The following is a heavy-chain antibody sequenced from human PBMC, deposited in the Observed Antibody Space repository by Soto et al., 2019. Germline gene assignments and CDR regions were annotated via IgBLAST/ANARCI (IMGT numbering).Heavy chain of an antibody. D-gene: IGHD3-3*01. Sequence: ASVKVSCKASGYTFTGYYMHWVRQAPGQGLEWMGWINPNSGGTNYAQEFQGRVTMTRDTSISTAYMELSRLRSDDTAVYYCARAGRLLEWSDKPTFRSDYWGQGNLVSVYS. CDR1: GYTFTGYY. V-gene: IGHV1-2*02. CDR3: ARAGRLLEWSDKPTFRSDY. J-gene: IGHJ4*02. CDR2: INPNSGGT.